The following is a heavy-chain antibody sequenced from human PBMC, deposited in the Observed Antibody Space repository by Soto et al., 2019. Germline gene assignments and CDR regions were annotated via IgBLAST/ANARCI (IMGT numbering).Heavy chain of an antibody. CDR2: MNPNSGNT. Sequence: ASVKVSCKASGYTFTSYDINWVRQATGQGLEWMGWMNPNSGNTGYAQKFQGRVTMTRNTSISTAYMELSSLRSEDTAVYYCARVGNWNDATPFDYWGQGTLVTVSS. CDR3: ARVGNWNDATPFDY. V-gene: IGHV1-8*01. J-gene: IGHJ4*02. CDR1: GYTFTSYD. D-gene: IGHD1-20*01.